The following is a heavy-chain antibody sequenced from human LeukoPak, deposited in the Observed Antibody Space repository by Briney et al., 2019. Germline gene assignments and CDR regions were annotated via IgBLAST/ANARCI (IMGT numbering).Heavy chain of an antibody. V-gene: IGHV3-23*01. CDR1: GITLSNYG. Sequence: PGGSLRLSGEASGITLSNYGMSWVRQAPGRGLEWVAVMGGAGVGTKYADSVKGRFTISRDNPKNTLYLQMNGLRGEDTAVYFCAKRGVIIRVILVGFHKEAYYFDSWGQGALVTVSS. CDR3: AKRGVIIRVILVGFHKEAYYFDS. D-gene: IGHD3-10*01. J-gene: IGHJ4*02. CDR2: MGGAGVGT.